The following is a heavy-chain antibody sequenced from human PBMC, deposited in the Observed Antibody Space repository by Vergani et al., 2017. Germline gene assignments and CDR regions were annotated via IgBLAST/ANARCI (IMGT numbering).Heavy chain of an antibody. Sequence: QVQLVQSGAEVKKTGSSVKVSCKASGGTFSSYAISWVRQAPGKGLEWMGGIIPIFGTANYAQKFQGRVTITPDESTSTAYMELSSLRSEDTAVYYWATWGWLQLVRFEAYYFDYWGQGTLVTVSS. V-gene: IGHV1-69*01. D-gene: IGHD5-24*01. CDR3: ATWGWLQLVRFEAYYFDY. CDR2: IIPIFGTA. CDR1: GGTFSSYA. J-gene: IGHJ4*02.